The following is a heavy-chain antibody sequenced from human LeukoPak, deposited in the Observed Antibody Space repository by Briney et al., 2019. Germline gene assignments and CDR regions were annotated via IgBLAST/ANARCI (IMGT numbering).Heavy chain of an antibody. J-gene: IGHJ6*03. D-gene: IGHD2-2*02. Sequence: PSESLSLTCAVYGGSFSGYYWSWIRQPPGKGLEWIGEINHSGSTNYNPSLKSRVTISVDTSKNQFSLKLSSVTAADTAVYYCARSTRYCSNTSCYNYYYYYMDVWGKGTTVTVSS. CDR2: INHSGST. CDR3: ARSTRYCSNTSCYNYYYYYMDV. V-gene: IGHV4-34*01. CDR1: GGSFSGYY.